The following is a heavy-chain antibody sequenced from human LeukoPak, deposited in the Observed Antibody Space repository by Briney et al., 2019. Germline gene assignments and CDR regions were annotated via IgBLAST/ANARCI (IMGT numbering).Heavy chain of an antibody. Sequence: ASVKVSCKASGYTFTSYGISWVRQAPGQGLEWTGWISAYNGNTNYAQKLQGRVTMTTDTSTSTAYMELRSLRSDDTAVYYCARVNLNSSSWYGLRYWFDPWGQGTLVTVSS. CDR1: GYTFTSYG. V-gene: IGHV1-18*01. D-gene: IGHD6-13*01. CDR2: ISAYNGNT. CDR3: ARVNLNSSSWYGLRYWFDP. J-gene: IGHJ5*02.